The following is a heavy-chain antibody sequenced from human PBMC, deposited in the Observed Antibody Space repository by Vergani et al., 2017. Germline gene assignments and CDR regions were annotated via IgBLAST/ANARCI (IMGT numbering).Heavy chain of an antibody. J-gene: IGHJ4*02. CDR3: TRDGGYSSSWYAVSVGVFDY. CDR2: IRSKAYGGTT. Sequence: EVQLVESGGGLVQPGRSLRLSCTASGFTFGDYAMSWFRQAPGKGLEWVGFIRSKAYGGTTEYAASVKGRFTISRDDSKSIAYLQMNSLKTEDTAVYYCTRDGGYSSSWYAVSVGVFDYWGQGTLVTVSS. V-gene: IGHV3-49*03. CDR1: GFTFGDYA. D-gene: IGHD6-13*01.